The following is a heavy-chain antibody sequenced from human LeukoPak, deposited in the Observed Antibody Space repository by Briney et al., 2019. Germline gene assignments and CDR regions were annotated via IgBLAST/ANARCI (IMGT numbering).Heavy chain of an antibody. CDR3: ARGSTGFDY. J-gene: IGHJ4*02. CDR2: ISWNSGSI. V-gene: IGHV3-9*01. Sequence: GGSLRLSCAASGFTFDDYAMHWVRQAPGKGLEWVSGISWNSGSIGYADSVKGRFTISRDNAKNSLYLQMNSLRAEDTAVYYCARGSTGFDYWGQGTLVTVSS. CDR1: GFTFDDYA. D-gene: IGHD1-1*01.